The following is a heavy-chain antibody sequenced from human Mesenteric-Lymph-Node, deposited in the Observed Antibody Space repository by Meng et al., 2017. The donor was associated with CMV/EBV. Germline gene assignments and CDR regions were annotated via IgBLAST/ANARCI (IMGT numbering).Heavy chain of an antibody. CDR3: ARDRENWNYEDYYYGMDV. V-gene: IGHV3-23*01. CDR1: GFTFNGYA. J-gene: IGHJ6*02. Sequence: GESLKISCAASGFTFNGYAMYWVRQAPGKGLEFVSTISGSGGTTYYADSVKGRFTISRDNSKNTLYLQMNSLRAEDTAVYYCARDRENWNYEDYYYGMDVWGQGTTVTVSS. CDR2: ISGSGGTT. D-gene: IGHD1-7*01.